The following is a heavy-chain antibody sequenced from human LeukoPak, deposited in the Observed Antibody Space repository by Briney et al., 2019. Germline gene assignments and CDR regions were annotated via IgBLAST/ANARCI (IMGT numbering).Heavy chain of an antibody. CDR1: GYTFTSYG. D-gene: IGHD3-10*01. J-gene: IGHJ5*02. CDR3: ARDRYYYGSGSSDWFDP. V-gene: IGHV1-18*01. CDR2: TSAYNGNT. Sequence: ASVKVSCKASGYTFTSYGISWVRQAPGQGLEWMGWTSAYNGNTNYAQKLQGRVTMTTDTSTSTAYMELRSLRSDDTAVYYCARDRYYYGSGSSDWFDPWGQGTLVTVSS.